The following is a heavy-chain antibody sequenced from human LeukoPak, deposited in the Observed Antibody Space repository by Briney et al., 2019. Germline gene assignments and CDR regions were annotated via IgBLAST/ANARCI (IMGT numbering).Heavy chain of an antibody. J-gene: IGHJ4*02. CDR2: IHTSGST. Sequence: SETLSLTCSVSGGSISSYYWSWIRQPPGKGLEWIGYIHTSGSTNYNPSLMSRVTISVDTSKNQLSLKLSSVTAADTAIYYCARAMRGYSYGPFDYWGQGTLVSVSS. CDR3: ARAMRGYSYGPFDY. D-gene: IGHD5-18*01. V-gene: IGHV4-4*09. CDR1: GGSISSYY.